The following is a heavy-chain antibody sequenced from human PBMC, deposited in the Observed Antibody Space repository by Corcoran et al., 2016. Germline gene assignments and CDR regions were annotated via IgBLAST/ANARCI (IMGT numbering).Heavy chain of an antibody. Sequence: QVQLQQWGAGLLKPSETLSLTCAVYGGSFSGYYWSWIRQPPGKGLEWIGEINHSGSTNYNPSLKSRVTISVDTSKNQFSLKLSSVTAADTAVYYCARGFTVTTRVYWYFDLWGRGTLVTVSS. D-gene: IGHD4-17*01. CDR1: GGSFSGYY. V-gene: IGHV4-34*01. CDR2: INHSGST. CDR3: ARGFTVTTRVYWYFDL. J-gene: IGHJ2*01.